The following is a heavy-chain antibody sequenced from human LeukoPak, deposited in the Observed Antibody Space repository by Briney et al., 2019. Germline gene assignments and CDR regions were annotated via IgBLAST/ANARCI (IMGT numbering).Heavy chain of an antibody. CDR2: IYYSGST. D-gene: IGHD6-6*01. Sequence: PSETLSLTCTVSGGSISSSSYYWGWFRQPPGKGLEWIGSIYYSGSTYYNPSLKSRVTISVDTSKNQFSLKLSSVTAADTAVYYCARGGSNPSDSFYFDYWGQGTLVTVSS. CDR1: GGSISSSSYY. J-gene: IGHJ4*02. CDR3: ARGGSNPSDSFYFDY. V-gene: IGHV4-39*07.